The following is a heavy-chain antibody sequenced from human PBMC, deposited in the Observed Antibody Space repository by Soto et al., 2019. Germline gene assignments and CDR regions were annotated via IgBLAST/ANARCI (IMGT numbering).Heavy chain of an antibody. J-gene: IGHJ4*02. V-gene: IGHV3-30*18. CDR2: ISYDGSNK. Sequence: PGGSLRLSCAASGFTVSSYGMHWVRQAPGKGLEWVAVISYDGSNKYYADSVKGRFTISRDNSKNTLYLQMNSLRAEDTAVYYCAKDYHVAADYWGQGTLVTVSS. D-gene: IGHD3-16*02. CDR1: GFTVSSYG. CDR3: AKDYHVAADY.